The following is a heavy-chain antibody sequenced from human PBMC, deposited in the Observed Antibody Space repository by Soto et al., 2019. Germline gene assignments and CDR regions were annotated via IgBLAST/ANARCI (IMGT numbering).Heavy chain of an antibody. CDR1: GGSINNVNYY. CDR3: ARQDDFWSGSGWFDP. CDR2: IFYNGFT. V-gene: IGHV4-39*01. Sequence: SETLSLTCTVSGGSINNVNYYWGWIRQPPGKGLEWIGIIFYNGFTYYSPSLKSRVTISVDTSKNQFSLKLTSVTAADTAVYYCARQDDFWSGSGWFDPWGQGTLVTVSS. D-gene: IGHD3-3*01. J-gene: IGHJ5*02.